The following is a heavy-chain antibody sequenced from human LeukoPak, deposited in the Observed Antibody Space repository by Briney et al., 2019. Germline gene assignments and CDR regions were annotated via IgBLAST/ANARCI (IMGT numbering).Heavy chain of an antibody. CDR2: INPNSGGT. V-gene: IGHV1-2*02. CDR3: ARGSYDSSDFEYFHH. D-gene: IGHD3-22*01. Sequence: GGSLRLSCAASGFTFSSYGMHWVRQAPGQGLEWMGWINPNSGGTNYAQKFQGRVTMTRDTSIGTAYMELNRLRSDDTAVYNCARGSYDSSDFEYFHHWGQGTLVTVSS. CDR1: GFTFSSYG. J-gene: IGHJ1*01.